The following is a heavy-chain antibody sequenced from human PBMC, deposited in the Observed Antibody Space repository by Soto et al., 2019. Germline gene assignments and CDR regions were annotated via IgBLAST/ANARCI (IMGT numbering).Heavy chain of an antibody. CDR3: AKQQGPGTPYYYAMDV. J-gene: IGHJ6*02. D-gene: IGHD1-1*01. CDR1: GFTFSSYA. Sequence: EVQLLESGGGLVQPGGSLRISCAASGFTFSSYAMSWVRQAPGKGLEWVSVIRGSGDRTYYADSVKGRFTISRDNSKNTLYMQRSTLRAEDTAVYYCAKQQGPGTPYYYAMDVWGQGTTVTVSS. CDR2: IRGSGDRT. V-gene: IGHV3-23*01.